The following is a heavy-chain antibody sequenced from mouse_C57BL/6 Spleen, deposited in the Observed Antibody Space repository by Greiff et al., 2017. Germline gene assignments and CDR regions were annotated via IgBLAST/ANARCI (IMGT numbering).Heavy chain of an antibody. V-gene: IGHV1-47*01. CDR3: ATVPLTGNFDY. J-gene: IGHJ2*01. CDR2: FHPYNDDT. D-gene: IGHD4-1*01. CDR1: GYTFTTYP. Sequence: QVQLQQSGAELVKPGASVKMSCKASGYTFTTYPIEWMKQNHGKSLEWIGNFHPYNDDTKYNEKFKGKATLTVEKSSSTVYMQLSSLTSEDSAVYYCATVPLTGNFDYWGQGTTLTVSS.